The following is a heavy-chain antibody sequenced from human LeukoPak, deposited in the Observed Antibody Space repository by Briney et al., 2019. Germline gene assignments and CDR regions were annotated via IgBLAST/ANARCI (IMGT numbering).Heavy chain of an antibody. Sequence: PGGSLRLSSAASGFTFSDYYMSWIRQAPGKGLEWVSDISGSGGRTYYADSAKGRFTISRGNSKNTLYLQMNSLRAEDTAVYYCAKDLRDTAMVEYYFDYWGQGTLVTVAS. CDR2: ISGSGGRT. V-gene: IGHV3-23*01. D-gene: IGHD5-18*01. CDR3: AKDLRDTAMVEYYFDY. CDR1: GFTFSDYY. J-gene: IGHJ4*02.